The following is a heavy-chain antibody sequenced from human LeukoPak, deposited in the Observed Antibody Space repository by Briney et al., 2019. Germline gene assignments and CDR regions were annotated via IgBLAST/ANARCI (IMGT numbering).Heavy chain of an antibody. Sequence: GGSLRLSCAASGFTFSNHAMAWVRQAPGKGLVWVSRINGDGSSTTYADSVKGRFTISRDNANNTLYLQMNSLRAEDTAVYYCARDRWGSDFDYWGQGTLVTVSS. CDR1: GFTFSNHA. V-gene: IGHV3-74*01. CDR2: INGDGSST. D-gene: IGHD7-27*01. J-gene: IGHJ4*02. CDR3: ARDRWGSDFDY.